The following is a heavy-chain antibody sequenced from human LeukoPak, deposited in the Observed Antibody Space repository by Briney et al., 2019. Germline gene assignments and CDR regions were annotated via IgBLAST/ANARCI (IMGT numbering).Heavy chain of an antibody. CDR2: ISAYNGNT. CDR3: ARGRDGYNPTADY. CDR1: GDTFTSYG. D-gene: IGHD5-24*01. V-gene: IGHV1-18*01. J-gene: IGHJ4*02. Sequence: ASVKVSCKASGDTFTSYGISWVRQAPGQGLEWMGWISAYNGNTNYAQKVQDRVTMTTDTSTSTGYMELRSLRSDDTAVYYCARGRDGYNPTADYWGQGTLVTVSS.